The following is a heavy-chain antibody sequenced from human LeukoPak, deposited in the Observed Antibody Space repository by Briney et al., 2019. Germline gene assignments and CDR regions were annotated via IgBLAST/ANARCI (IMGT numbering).Heavy chain of an antibody. D-gene: IGHD3-10*01. J-gene: IGHJ6*03. Sequence: SETLSLTCTVSGGSISTYYWSWIRQPPGKGLEWIGYVYYSGSTSYNPSLKNQVTISVDTSKNQFSLKLSSVTAADTAVYYCARRLGRKFGERFYYYHYLDVWGKGTTVTIS. CDR1: GGSISTYY. CDR2: VYYSGST. V-gene: IGHV4-59*12. CDR3: ARRLGRKFGERFYYYHYLDV.